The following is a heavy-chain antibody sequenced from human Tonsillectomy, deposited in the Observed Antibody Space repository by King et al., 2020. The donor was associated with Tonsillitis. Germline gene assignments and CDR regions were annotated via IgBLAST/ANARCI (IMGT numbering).Heavy chain of an antibody. J-gene: IGHJ4*02. D-gene: IGHD3-22*01. CDR2: IYYSGST. Sequence: QLQESGPGLVKPSQTLSLTCTVSGGSISSGGYYWSWIRQHPGKGLEWIGYIYYSGSTYYNPSLKSRVTISVDTSKNQFSLKLSSVTAADTAVYYCAREFRHYYDNSGYPFFDYWGQGTLVTVSS. V-gene: IGHV4-31*03. CDR1: GGSISSGGYY. CDR3: AREFRHYYDNSGYPFFDY.